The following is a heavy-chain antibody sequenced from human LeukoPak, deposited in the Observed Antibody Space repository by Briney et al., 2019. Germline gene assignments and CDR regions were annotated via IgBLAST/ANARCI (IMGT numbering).Heavy chain of an antibody. CDR2: ISAYNGNT. Sequence: GASVKVSCKASGYTFTSYGISWVRQAPGQGLEWMGWISAYNGNTNYAQKLQGRVTMTTDTSTSTAYMELRSLRSDDTAVYYCARGYTVSSGWYRRYYMDVWGKGTTVTISS. J-gene: IGHJ6*03. CDR3: ARGYTVSSGWYRRYYMDV. CDR1: GYTFTSYG. V-gene: IGHV1-18*01. D-gene: IGHD6-19*01.